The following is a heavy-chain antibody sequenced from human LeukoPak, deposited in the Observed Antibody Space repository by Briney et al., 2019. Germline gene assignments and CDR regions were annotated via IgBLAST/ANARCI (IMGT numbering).Heavy chain of an antibody. CDR3: ARQYSYGSNWFDP. CDR1: GGSISSYY. Sequence: PSETLSLTCTVSGGSISSYYWSWLRQPPGKGLEWFGYIYYSGSTNYNPSLKSRVTISVDTSKNQFSLKLSSVTAADTAVYYCARQYSYGSNWFDPWGQGTLVTVSS. D-gene: IGHD5-18*01. V-gene: IGHV4-59*01. CDR2: IYYSGST. J-gene: IGHJ5*02.